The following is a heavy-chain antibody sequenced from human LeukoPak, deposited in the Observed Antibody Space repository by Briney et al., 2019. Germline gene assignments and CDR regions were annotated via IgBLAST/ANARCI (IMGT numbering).Heavy chain of an antibody. CDR1: GGTFSSYA. J-gene: IGHJ3*02. CDR3: ARDLTGTTAGHDAFDI. V-gene: IGHV1-69*13. D-gene: IGHD1-20*01. CDR2: IIPIFGTA. Sequence: GASVKVSCKASGGTFSSYAISWVRQAPGQGLEWMGGIIPIFGTASYAQKFQGRVTITADESTSTAYMELSSLRSEDTAVYYCARDLTGTTAGHDAFDIWGQGTMVTVSS.